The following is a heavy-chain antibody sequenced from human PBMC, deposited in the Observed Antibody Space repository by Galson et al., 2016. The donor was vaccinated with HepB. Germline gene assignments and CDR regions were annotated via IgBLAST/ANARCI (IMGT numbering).Heavy chain of an antibody. J-gene: IGHJ4*02. D-gene: IGHD1-26*01. CDR2: INAGNDST. V-gene: IGHV1-3*01. Sequence: SVKVSCKASGYTFTSYTLHWVRQAPGQRLEWMGWINAGNDSTKYSQKLQGRVTITRDTSASTAYMELNTLTSEDTAVYYCAREAGVRGSYYYNPPDYWGQGTLVTVSS. CDR1: GYTFTSYT. CDR3: AREAGVRGSYYYNPPDY.